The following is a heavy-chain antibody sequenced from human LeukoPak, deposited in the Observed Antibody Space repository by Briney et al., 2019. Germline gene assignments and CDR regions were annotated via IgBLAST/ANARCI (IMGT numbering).Heavy chain of an antibody. CDR3: AREIPATRGDAFDV. D-gene: IGHD2-2*01. Sequence: GGSLRLSCVASGFTFSSYELNWVRQAPGKGLEWLSYIGRSNDNVKYAGSVRGRVTVYRDNAKDSLYLQMNSLRVEDTAVYFCAREIPATRGDAFDVWGQGTVVTVSS. V-gene: IGHV3-48*03. CDR1: GFTFSSYE. CDR2: IGRSNDNV. J-gene: IGHJ3*01.